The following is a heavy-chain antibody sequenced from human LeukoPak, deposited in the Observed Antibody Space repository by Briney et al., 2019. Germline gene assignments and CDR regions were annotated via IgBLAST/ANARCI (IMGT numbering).Heavy chain of an antibody. CDR1: GFTFSTYY. D-gene: IGHD5-18*01. Sequence: RPGGSLRLSCAASGFTFSTYYMNWVRQAPGKGLEWVSSITTSSSYIYYADSVKGRLTISRDNAKNSLYLQMNSLRAEDTAVYYCARDLGGYSYGSHFDYWGQGTLVTVSS. CDR3: ARDLGGYSYGSHFDY. CDR2: ITTSSSYI. J-gene: IGHJ4*02. V-gene: IGHV3-21*06.